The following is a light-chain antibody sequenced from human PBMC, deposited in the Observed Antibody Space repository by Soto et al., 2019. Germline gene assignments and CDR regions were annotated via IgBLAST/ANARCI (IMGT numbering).Light chain of an antibody. Sequence: QSVLTQPPSVSGAPGQRVTISCTGSSSNIGAGYDVHWYRQFPGTAPKLLIYGNSNRPSGVPDRFSGSKSGTSASLAITGLQAEDEADYYCQSYDNSLSGSYVFGTGTKVTV. V-gene: IGLV1-40*01. CDR3: QSYDNSLSGSYV. CDR2: GNS. CDR1: SSNIGAGYD. J-gene: IGLJ1*01.